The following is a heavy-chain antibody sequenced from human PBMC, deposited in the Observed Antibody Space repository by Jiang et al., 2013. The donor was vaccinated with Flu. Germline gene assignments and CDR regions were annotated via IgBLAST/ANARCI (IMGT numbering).Heavy chain of an antibody. Sequence: SGAEVKNPGSSVKVSCKASGGTFSTFAISWVRQAPGQGLEWMGGIIPLFGTSNYAQKFQDRVTISADGSTTTAYMELSSLRSEDTAVYYCAIGNSFIYSVLDYWGQGTLVTVSS. D-gene: IGHD2-15*01. J-gene: IGHJ4*02. CDR2: IIPLFGTS. CDR1: GGTFSTFA. V-gene: IGHV1-69*01. CDR3: AIGNSFIYSVLDY.